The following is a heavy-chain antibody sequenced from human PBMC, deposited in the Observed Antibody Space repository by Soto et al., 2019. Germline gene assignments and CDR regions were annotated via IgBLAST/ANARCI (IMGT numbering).Heavy chain of an antibody. Sequence: QVQLVESGGGVVQPGRSLRLSCAASGFTFSSYGMHWVRQAPGKGLEWVAVIWYDGTNKYYADSVKGRFTISRENSKNTLNLQMNSLRAEDTAVYYCARDRGAVAGTRYYYGMDVWGQGTTVTVSS. V-gene: IGHV3-33*01. J-gene: IGHJ6*02. CDR3: ARDRGAVAGTRYYYGMDV. CDR2: IWYDGTNK. D-gene: IGHD6-13*01. CDR1: GFTFSSYG.